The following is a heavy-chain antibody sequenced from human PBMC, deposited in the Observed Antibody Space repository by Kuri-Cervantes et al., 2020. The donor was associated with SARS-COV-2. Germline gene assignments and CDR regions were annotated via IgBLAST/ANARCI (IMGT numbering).Heavy chain of an antibody. J-gene: IGHJ3*02. CDR3: ASVSGSYYSRDAFDI. CDR2: IYTSGST. Sequence: SETLSLTCTVSGGPISSGSYYWSWIRQPAGKGLEWIGYIYTSGSTNYNSSLKSRVTISVDTSKNQFSLKLSSVTAADTAVYYCASVSGSYYSRDAFDIWGQGTMVTVSS. CDR1: GGPISSGSYY. D-gene: IGHD1-26*01. V-gene: IGHV4-61*09.